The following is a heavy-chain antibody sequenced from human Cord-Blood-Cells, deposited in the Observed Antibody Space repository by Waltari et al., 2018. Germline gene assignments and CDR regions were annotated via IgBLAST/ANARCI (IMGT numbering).Heavy chain of an antibody. V-gene: IGHV1-2*02. Sequence: QVQLVQSGAEVKKPGASVKVSCKASGYTFTGYYMHWVRQAPGQGLEWMGWINPNRGGTNYAQKFQGRVTMTRDTSISTADMELGRLRSDDTAVYYCARGPRSKVGATDYWGQGTLVTVSS. CDR2: INPNRGGT. J-gene: IGHJ4*02. D-gene: IGHD1-26*01. CDR1: GYTFTGYY. CDR3: ARGPRSKVGATDY.